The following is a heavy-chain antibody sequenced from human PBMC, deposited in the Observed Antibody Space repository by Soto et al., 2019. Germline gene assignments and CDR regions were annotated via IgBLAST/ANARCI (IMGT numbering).Heavy chain of an antibody. CDR2: IGTAGDT. CDR3: XXXXXXXXXXDY. CDR1: GFTFSNYD. V-gene: IGHV3-13*04. J-gene: IGHJ4*02. Sequence: EVQLVESGGGLVQPGGSLRLSCAASGFTFSNYDMHWVRQATGKGLEWVSAIGTAGDTYYPGSVKGRFTISRENAKNSLYLQMNSLRXXXXXXXXXXXXXXXXXXXDYWXQGTLVTVPS.